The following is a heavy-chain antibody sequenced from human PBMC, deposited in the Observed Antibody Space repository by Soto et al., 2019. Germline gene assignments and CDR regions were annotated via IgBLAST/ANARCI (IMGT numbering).Heavy chain of an antibody. V-gene: IGHV1-69*08. CDR1: GTIFSSYT. CDR2: IIPILGET. J-gene: IGHJ6*02. Sequence: QVQLVQSGAEVKKPGSSVRVSCKASGTIFSSYTISWVRQAPGHGLEWMGRIIPILGETNSAQKFQGRVTLTADKSTNTAYIQLKSLRLEDTAVYYFAGGLVGRMDDWGQGTTVTVSS. D-gene: IGHD1-26*01. CDR3: AGGLVGRMDD.